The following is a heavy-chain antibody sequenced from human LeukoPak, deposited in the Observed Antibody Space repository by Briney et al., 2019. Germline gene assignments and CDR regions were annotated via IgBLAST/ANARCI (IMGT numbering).Heavy chain of an antibody. D-gene: IGHD6-6*01. CDR3: ARYEPYSSSSYDY. CDR2: IIPIFGTA. CDR1: GYTFTGYY. V-gene: IGHV1-69*06. Sequence: SVKVSCKASGYTFTGYYMHWVRQAPGQGLEWMGGIIPIFGTANYAQKFQGRVTITADKSTSTAYMELSSLRSEDTAVYYCARYEPYSSSSYDYWGQGTLVTVSS. J-gene: IGHJ4*02.